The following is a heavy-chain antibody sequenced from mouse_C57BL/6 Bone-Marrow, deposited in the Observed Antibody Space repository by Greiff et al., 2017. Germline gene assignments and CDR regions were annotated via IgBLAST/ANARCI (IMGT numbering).Heavy chain of an antibody. J-gene: IGHJ3*01. CDR2: INPNNGGT. D-gene: IGHD1-1*01. CDR1: GYTFTDYN. CDR3: ARRVYYGSSSGFAY. V-gene: IGHV1-18*01. Sequence: VQLKQSGPELVKPGASVKIPCKASGYTFTDYNMDWVKQSHGKSLEWIGDINPNNGGTIYNQKFKGKATLTVDKSSSTAYMELRSLTSEDTAVYYCARRVYYGSSSGFAYWGQGTLVTVSA.